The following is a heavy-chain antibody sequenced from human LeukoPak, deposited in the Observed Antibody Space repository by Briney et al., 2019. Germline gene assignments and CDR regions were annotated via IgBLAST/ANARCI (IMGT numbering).Heavy chain of an antibody. CDR2: ISSTGGTT. CDR3: ARDAIAAAGRNWFDP. V-gene: IGHV3-23*01. J-gene: IGHJ5*02. Sequence: GGSLRLSCAASGFSFSSYGMSWVRQAPGKGLEWVSAISSTGGTTYYADSVKGRFTISRDNAKNSLYLQMNSLRAEDTAVYYCARDAIAAAGRNWFDPWGQGTLVTVSS. D-gene: IGHD6-13*01. CDR1: GFSFSSYG.